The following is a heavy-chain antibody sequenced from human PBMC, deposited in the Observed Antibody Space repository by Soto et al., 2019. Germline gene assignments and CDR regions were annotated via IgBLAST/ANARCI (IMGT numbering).Heavy chain of an antibody. CDR2: IYYSGST. Sequence: SETLSLTCTVSGGSISSSSYYWGWIRQPPGKGLEWIGSIYYSGSTYYNPSLKSRVTISVDTSKNQFSLKLSSVTAADTAVYYCARHGHWATLDDWGKGTLVTVSS. CDR1: GGSISSSSYY. D-gene: IGHD3-16*01. V-gene: IGHV4-39*01. CDR3: ARHGHWATLDD. J-gene: IGHJ4*02.